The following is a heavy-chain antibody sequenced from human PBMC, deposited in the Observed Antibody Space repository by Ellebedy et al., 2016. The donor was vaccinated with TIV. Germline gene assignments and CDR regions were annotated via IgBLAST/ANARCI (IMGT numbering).Heavy chain of an antibody. CDR2: IMPMLRTA. D-gene: IGHD3-22*01. J-gene: IGHJ4*02. CDR1: GAAFSSHA. CDR3: ARHSGYYWYHFDS. Sequence: ASVKVSCKASGAAFSSHAVSWVRQAPGQGLEWMGGIMPMLRTANYAQKFQGRVTITADQLGSTVYMELSSLRSADAAVYYCARHSGYYWYHFDSWGQGTLVTVSS. V-gene: IGHV1-69*10.